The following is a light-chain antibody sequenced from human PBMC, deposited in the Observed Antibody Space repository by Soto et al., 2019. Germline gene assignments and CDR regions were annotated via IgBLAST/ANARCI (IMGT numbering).Light chain of an antibody. CDR3: QQYGSSPT. J-gene: IGKJ1*01. V-gene: IGKV3-20*01. Sequence: EIVLTQSPGTLSLSTGERATLSCRASQSVSSSYLAWYQQKPGQAPRLLIYGASSRATGIPERFSGSGSGTDFTLTINRLEPEDFAVYYCQQYGSSPTFGLGTKVDIK. CDR1: QSVSSSY. CDR2: GAS.